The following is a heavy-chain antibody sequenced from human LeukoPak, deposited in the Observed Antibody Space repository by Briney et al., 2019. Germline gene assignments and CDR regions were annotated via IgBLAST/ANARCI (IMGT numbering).Heavy chain of an antibody. CDR3: ARDLYRIVVVPHYFDY. CDR1: GFTFSNYA. D-gene: IGHD3-22*01. Sequence: PGGSLRLSCAASGFTFSNYAMSWVRQAPGKGLEWVSSINGRGGSTYYADSVKGRFTISRDNAKNSLYLQMNSLRAEDTAVYYCARDLYRIVVVPHYFDYWGQGTLVTVSS. CDR2: INGRGGST. V-gene: IGHV3-23*01. J-gene: IGHJ4*02.